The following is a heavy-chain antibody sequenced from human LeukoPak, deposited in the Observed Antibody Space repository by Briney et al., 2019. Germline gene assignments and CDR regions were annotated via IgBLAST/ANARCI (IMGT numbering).Heavy chain of an antibody. J-gene: IGHJ4*02. CDR1: GGSISSGGYY. D-gene: IGHD3-10*01. CDR2: IYYSGST. CDR3: ARDSSLSRGAIDY. V-gene: IGHV4-31*03. Sequence: SQTLSLTCTVSGGSISSGGYYWSWIRQHPGTGLERIGYIYYSGSTYYNPSLKSRVTISVDTSKNQFSLKLSSVTAADTAVYYCARDSSLSRGAIDYWGQGTLVTVSS.